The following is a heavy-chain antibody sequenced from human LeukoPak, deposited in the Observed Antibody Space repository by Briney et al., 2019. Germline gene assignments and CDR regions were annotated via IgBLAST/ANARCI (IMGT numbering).Heavy chain of an antibody. J-gene: IGHJ4*02. Sequence: GGSLRLSCAASGFTFSTYSINWVRQAPGKGLEWVSSISSSSSYIFYADSVKGRFTISRDNAKDSLYLQMNSLRTEDTAVYYCARDVMAARFDYWGQRTLVTVSS. CDR2: ISSSSSYI. V-gene: IGHV3-21*01. D-gene: IGHD6-6*01. CDR3: ARDVMAARFDY. CDR1: GFTFSTYS.